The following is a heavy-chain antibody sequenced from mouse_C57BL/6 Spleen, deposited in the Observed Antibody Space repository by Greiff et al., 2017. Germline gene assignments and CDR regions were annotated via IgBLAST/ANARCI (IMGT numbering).Heavy chain of an antibody. D-gene: IGHD2-3*01. CDR1: GYAFSSSW. CDR3: ARGGYDGYYFDY. Sequence: QVQLKESGPELVKPGASVKISCKASGYAFSSSWMNWVKQRPGKGLGWIGRIYPGDGDTNYTGKFKGKATLTADKSSSTAYMQLSSLTSEDSAVYFCARGGYDGYYFDYWGQGTTLTVSS. J-gene: IGHJ2*01. V-gene: IGHV1-82*01. CDR2: IYPGDGDT.